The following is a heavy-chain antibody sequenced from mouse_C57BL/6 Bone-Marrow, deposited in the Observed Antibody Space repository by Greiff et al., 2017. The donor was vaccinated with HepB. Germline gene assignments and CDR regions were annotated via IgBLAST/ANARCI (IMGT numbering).Heavy chain of an antibody. CDR1: GYTFTSYT. Sequence: VQRVESGAELARPGASVKMSCKASGYTFTSYTMHWVKQRPGQGLEWIGYINPSSGYTKYNQKFKDKATLTADKSSSTAYMQLSSLTSEDSAVYYCARPLYRDAMDYWGQGTSVTVSS. CDR2: INPSSGYT. V-gene: IGHV1-4*01. CDR3: ARPLYRDAMDY. D-gene: IGHD2-14*01. J-gene: IGHJ4*01.